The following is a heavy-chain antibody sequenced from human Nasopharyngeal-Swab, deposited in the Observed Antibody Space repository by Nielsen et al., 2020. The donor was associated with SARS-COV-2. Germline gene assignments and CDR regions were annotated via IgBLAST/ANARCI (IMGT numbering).Heavy chain of an antibody. J-gene: IGHJ4*02. D-gene: IGHD2-2*01. CDR3: ARETHDCSSTSCPPGY. CDR1: GGTFSSYA. Sequence: SVKVSCKASGGTFSSYAISWVRQAPGQGLEWMGGIIPIFGTANYAQKFQGRVTITADESTSTAYMELSSLRSEDTAVYYCARETHDCSSTSCPPGYWGQGTLATVSS. V-gene: IGHV1-69*13. CDR2: IIPIFGTA.